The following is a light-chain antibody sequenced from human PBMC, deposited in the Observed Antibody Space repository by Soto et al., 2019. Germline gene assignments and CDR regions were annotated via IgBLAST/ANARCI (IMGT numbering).Light chain of an antibody. CDR3: QQDYSYPYT. J-gene: IGKJ2*01. Sequence: AIRMTQSPSSFSASTGDRVTITCRASQGISSYLAWYQQKPGKAPKLLIYAASTLQSGVPSRFSGSGSGTDFTLTISCLQSEDVATYYCQQDYSYPYTFGQGTKLEIK. CDR1: QGISSY. CDR2: AAS. V-gene: IGKV1-8*01.